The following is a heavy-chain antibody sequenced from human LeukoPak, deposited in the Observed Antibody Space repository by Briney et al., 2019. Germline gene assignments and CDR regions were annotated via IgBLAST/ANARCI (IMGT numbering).Heavy chain of an antibody. CDR2: ISSSSSYI. CDR3: ARVAAAAVHD. J-gene: IGHJ4*02. CDR1: GFTFSSYS. Sequence: GGSLRLSCAASGFTFSSYSMNWVRQAPGKGLEWVSSISSSSSYIYYADSVKGRFTISRDNAKNSLYLQMNSLGAEDTAVYYCARVAAAAVHDWGQGTLVTVSS. D-gene: IGHD6-13*01. V-gene: IGHV3-21*01.